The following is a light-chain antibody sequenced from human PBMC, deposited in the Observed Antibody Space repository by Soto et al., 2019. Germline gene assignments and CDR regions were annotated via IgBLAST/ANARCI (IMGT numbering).Light chain of an antibody. CDR3: CSYAGSRTFV. V-gene: IGLV2-23*01. CDR2: EGT. J-gene: IGLJ2*01. Sequence: QSVLTQPASVSGSPEQSITISCTGTSSDVGAYNLVSWYQQLPGKAPRLIIYEGTKRPSGISHRFSGSKSDNTASLTISGLRAEDEAHYHCCSYAGSRTFVFGGGTKLTVL. CDR1: SSDVGAYNL.